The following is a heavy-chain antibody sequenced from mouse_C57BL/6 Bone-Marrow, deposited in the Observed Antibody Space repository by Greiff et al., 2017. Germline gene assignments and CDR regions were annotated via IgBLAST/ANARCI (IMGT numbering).Heavy chain of an antibody. V-gene: IGHV1-62-2*01. CDR2: FYPGSGST. CDR3: ARHEDHYYCGSGGFAY. CDR1: GYTFTEYT. Sequence: QVQLQQSGAELVKPGASVKLSCKASGYTFTEYTIHWVKQRPGQGLEWIGWFYPGSGSTKYNEKFKDKATLTADKSSSTVYMELSRLTSEDSAVFFCARHEDHYYCGSGGFAYWGQGTLVTVSA. D-gene: IGHD1-1*01. J-gene: IGHJ3*01.